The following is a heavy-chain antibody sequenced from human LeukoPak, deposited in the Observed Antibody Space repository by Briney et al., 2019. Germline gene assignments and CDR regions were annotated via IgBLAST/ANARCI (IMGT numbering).Heavy chain of an antibody. D-gene: IGHD5-24*01. CDR1: GFSFSDYS. J-gene: IGHJ2*01. CDR3: ARDPLEGSWYFDL. CDR2: ISTSSGTI. Sequence: GGSLRLSCAASGFSFSDYSMNWARLAPGKGLEWVSYISTSSGTISYADSVKGRFTISRDDAKSSLYLQMNSLRDEDTAVYYCARDPLEGSWYFDLWGRGTLVTVSS. V-gene: IGHV3-48*02.